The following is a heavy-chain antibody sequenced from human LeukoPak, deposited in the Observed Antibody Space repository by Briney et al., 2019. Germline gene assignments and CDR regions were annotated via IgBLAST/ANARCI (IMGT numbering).Heavy chain of an antibody. J-gene: IGHJ3*02. CDR2: SYHSGST. CDR1: GYSISSGYY. Sequence: SETLSLTCTVSGYSISSGYYCWWSRQPPGKGVGGIGSSYHSGSTYYNPSLKSRVTISVDTSKNQFSLKLSSVTAADTAVYYCARDYGSGSSHAFDIWGQGTMVTVSS. V-gene: IGHV4-38-2*02. CDR3: ARDYGSGSSHAFDI. D-gene: IGHD3-10*01.